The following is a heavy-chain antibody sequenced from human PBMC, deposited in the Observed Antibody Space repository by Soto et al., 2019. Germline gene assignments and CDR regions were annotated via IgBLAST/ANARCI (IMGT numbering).Heavy chain of an antibody. D-gene: IGHD2-8*02. CDR3: ARDGGVRRIDY. Sequence: EVQLVESGGGLVQPGGSLRLSCAASGFTFSSHYMAWVRQAPGKGLEWVAIINRDGSEKNYVDSVKGRFTISRDNAKNSLYLQMNSLRAEDTAVYYCARDGGVRRIDYWGQGTLVTVSS. CDR2: INRDGSEK. J-gene: IGHJ4*02. CDR1: GFTFSSHY. V-gene: IGHV3-7*01.